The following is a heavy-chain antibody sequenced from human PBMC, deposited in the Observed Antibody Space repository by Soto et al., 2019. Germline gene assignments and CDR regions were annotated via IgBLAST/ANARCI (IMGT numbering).Heavy chain of an antibody. Sequence: PGGSLRLSCATSGFIFSDYWMNWVRRAPGKGLEWVANIKQDGSEKNYVDSVKGRFTISRDNAKNSLYLQMNSLRAEDTAMYYCARGRPYYDFWGGVMQPTPFDYWGQGALVTVSS. D-gene: IGHD3-3*01. V-gene: IGHV3-7*01. CDR1: GFIFSDYW. J-gene: IGHJ4*02. CDR3: ARGRPYYDFWGGVMQPTPFDY. CDR2: IKQDGSEK.